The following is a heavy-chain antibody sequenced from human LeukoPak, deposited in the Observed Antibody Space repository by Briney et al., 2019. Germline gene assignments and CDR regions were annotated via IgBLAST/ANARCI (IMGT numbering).Heavy chain of an antibody. D-gene: IGHD6-13*01. CDR2: ISGSGGST. Sequence: GGSLRLFCAASGFTFSSYAMSWVRQAPGKGLEWVSAISGSGGSTYYADSVKGRFTISRDNSKNTLYLQMNSLRAEDTAVYYCAKVTAAAGISGYDAFDIWGQGTMVTVSS. V-gene: IGHV3-23*01. CDR1: GFTFSSYA. J-gene: IGHJ3*02. CDR3: AKVTAAAGISGYDAFDI.